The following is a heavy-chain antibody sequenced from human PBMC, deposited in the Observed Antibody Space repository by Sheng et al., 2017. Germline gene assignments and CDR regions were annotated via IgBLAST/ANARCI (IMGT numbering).Heavy chain of an antibody. V-gene: IGHV4-39*01. CDR1: GGSIRTSYSDY. Sequence: QLQLQESGPGLVKPSETLSLTCTVSGGSIRTSYSDYWGWIAQPPGKGLEWIGSIYYSGSTYYNPSLKSRVTISVDTSKNQFSLRLSSATAADTAVYYCARHGSSTWYMVQWGQGTLVTV. J-gene: IGHJ4*02. CDR2: IYYSGST. CDR3: ARHGSSTWYMVQ. D-gene: IGHD6-13*01.